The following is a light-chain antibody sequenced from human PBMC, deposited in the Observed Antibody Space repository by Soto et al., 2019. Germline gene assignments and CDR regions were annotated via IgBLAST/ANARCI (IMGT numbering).Light chain of an antibody. V-gene: IGKV3-15*01. CDR2: GAS. Sequence: ETVMTQSPATLSVSPGERATLSCRASQSVSGNLAWYQQRPGQTPRLLIYGASTRADGIPARFSGSGSGTEFTLTISSLQPEDFAVYYCQQYNNWPLTFGGGAKVEI. J-gene: IGKJ4*01. CDR3: QQYNNWPLT. CDR1: QSVSGN.